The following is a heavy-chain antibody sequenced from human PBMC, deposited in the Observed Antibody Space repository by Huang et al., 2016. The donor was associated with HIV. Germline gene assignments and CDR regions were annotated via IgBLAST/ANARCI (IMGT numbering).Heavy chain of an antibody. CDR3: ARGGAPYYDFWSGGHHYGMDV. J-gene: IGHJ6*02. V-gene: IGHV3-7*04. Sequence: EVQLVESGGGLVQPGGSLRVSCAASGFTFRSYWMSRVGQAPGKGRELVDNIKQDGSEKYYVDPVKGRFTISRDNVKNAWYLQMYSLRVEDTAIYYCARGGAPYYDFWSGGHHYGMDVWGQGTTVTVSS. CDR1: GFTFRSYW. CDR2: IKQDGSEK. D-gene: IGHD3-3*01.